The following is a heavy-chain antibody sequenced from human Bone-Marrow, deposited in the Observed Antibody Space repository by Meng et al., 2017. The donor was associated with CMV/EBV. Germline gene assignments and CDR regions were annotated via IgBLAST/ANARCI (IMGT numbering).Heavy chain of an antibody. Sequence: GESLKISCAASGFTSSDYWMHWVRQAPGKGLEWVAVISYAGSNKYYADSVRGRFTISRDNSRNTLYLLIHSLRAEDTALYYCAIVGLAGPDPRGHYYYGMDVWGRGTTVTVSS. V-gene: IGHV3-30*03. CDR3: AIVGLAGPDPRGHYYYGMDV. D-gene: IGHD1-14*01. J-gene: IGHJ6*02. CDR1: GFTSSDYW. CDR2: ISYAGSNK.